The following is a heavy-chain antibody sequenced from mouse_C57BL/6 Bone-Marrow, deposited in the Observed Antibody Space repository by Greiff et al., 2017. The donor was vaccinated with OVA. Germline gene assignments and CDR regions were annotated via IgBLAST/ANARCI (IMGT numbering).Heavy chain of an antibody. Sequence: VQLQQPGAVLVKPGASVKMSCKASGYTFTSYWITWVKQRPGQGLEWIGDIYPGSGSTNYNEKFKGKATLTVDTSSSTAYMRLSSLTSEVSAVYCCARDDDYYPGYWGQGTTLTVSS. CDR1: GYTFTSYW. V-gene: IGHV1-55*01. CDR3: ARDDDYYPGY. CDR2: IYPGSGST. D-gene: IGHD2-3*01. J-gene: IGHJ2*01.